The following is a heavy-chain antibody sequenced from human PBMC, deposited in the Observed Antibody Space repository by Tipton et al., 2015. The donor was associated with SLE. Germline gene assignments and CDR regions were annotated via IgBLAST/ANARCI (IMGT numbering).Heavy chain of an antibody. CDR1: GFNFDDYA. CDR2: ISWNSGNI. V-gene: IGHV3-9*01. D-gene: IGHD3-9*01. CDR3: AKAPFEKGPYYYYYYMDV. Sequence: SLRLSCAASGFNFDDYAMHWVRQAPGKGLEWVSGISWNSGNIDYADSVKGRFTISRDNAKNSLYLQMNSLRPEDTALYYCAKAPFEKGPYYYYYYMDVWGRGTTVTVSS. J-gene: IGHJ6*03.